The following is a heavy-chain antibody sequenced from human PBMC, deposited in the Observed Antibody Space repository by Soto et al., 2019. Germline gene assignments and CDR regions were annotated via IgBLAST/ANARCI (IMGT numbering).Heavy chain of an antibody. CDR1: GGSISSSSYY. V-gene: IGHV4-39*01. J-gene: IGHJ5*02. CDR2: IYYSGST. CDR3: ARRHYGDYGWFDP. Sequence: PSETLSLTCTVSGGSISSSSYYWGWIRQPPGKGLEWIGSIYYSGSTYYNPSLKSRVTMSVDTSKNQFSLKLSSVTAADTAVYYCARRHYGDYGWFDPWGQGTLVTVSS. D-gene: IGHD4-17*01.